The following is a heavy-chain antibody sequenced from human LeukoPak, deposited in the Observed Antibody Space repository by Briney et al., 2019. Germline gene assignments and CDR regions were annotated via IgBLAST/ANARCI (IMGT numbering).Heavy chain of an antibody. V-gene: IGHV4-38-2*02. CDR3: ASATRRIGWGFEY. Sequence: PSETLSLTCTVSGYSISSGYYWGWIRQPPGKGLEWIGSIYYSGSTYYNPSLKSRVTISVDTSKNQFSLKLSSVTAADTAVYYCASATRRIGWGFEYWGQGNLVTVSS. J-gene: IGHJ4*02. CDR1: GYSISSGYY. CDR2: IYYSGST. D-gene: IGHD3-16*01.